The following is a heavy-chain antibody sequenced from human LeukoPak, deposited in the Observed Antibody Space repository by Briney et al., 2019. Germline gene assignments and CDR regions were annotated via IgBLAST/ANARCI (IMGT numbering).Heavy chain of an antibody. CDR3: ASSLHRSFWGWFDP. CDR1: GGSISSYY. D-gene: IGHD3-16*01. Sequence: AETETLTCTVSGGSISSYYWSWIRQPPGKGLEWIGYIYYSGCANYNPTLKSRVTISVDTSKNQFSMKLSSVTAADTAVYYCASSLHRSFWGWFDPWGQGTLVT. V-gene: IGHV4-59*01. CDR2: IYYSGCA. J-gene: IGHJ5*02.